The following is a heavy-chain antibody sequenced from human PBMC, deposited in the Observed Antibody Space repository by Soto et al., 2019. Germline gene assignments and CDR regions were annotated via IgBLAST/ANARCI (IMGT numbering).Heavy chain of an antibody. CDR3: AKIWSYSSGPRHFFDY. V-gene: IGHV3-30*18. D-gene: IGHD6-19*01. CDR2: ISYDGTNK. CDR1: GCTFSSYG. J-gene: IGHJ4*02. Sequence: PVGSLRLSCAASGCTFSSYGMHGVRQAPGKGLEWVAVISYDGTNKYCADSVKGRFTISRDNSKNTLYLQMNSLRAEYTAVYYCAKIWSYSSGPRHFFDYWGQGTLVIVSS.